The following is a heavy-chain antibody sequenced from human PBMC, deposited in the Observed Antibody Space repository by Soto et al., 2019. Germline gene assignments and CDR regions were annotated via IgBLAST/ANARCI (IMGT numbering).Heavy chain of an antibody. J-gene: IGHJ4*02. Sequence: EVQLLESGGGLLQPGGSLRLSCAASGFTFSSYAMSWVRQAPGKGLEWVAAISGSGGSTYYADSVKGRFTISRDNSKHTLYLQVNCLRAEDTAVYYCAKGSVIAAAPSFDYWGQGTLVTVSS. CDR1: GFTFSSYA. V-gene: IGHV3-23*01. CDR3: AKGSVIAAAPSFDY. D-gene: IGHD6-13*01. CDR2: ISGSGGST.